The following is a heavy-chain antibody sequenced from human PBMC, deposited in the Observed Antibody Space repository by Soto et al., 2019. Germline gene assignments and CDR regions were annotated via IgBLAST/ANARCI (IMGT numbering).Heavy chain of an antibody. D-gene: IGHD3-22*01. V-gene: IGHV1-69*13. Sequence: GASVKVSCKASGGTFSSHAISWVRQAPGQGLEWMGGIIPIFGTANYAQKFQGRVTITADESTSTAYMELSSLRSEDTAVYYCAREFPDYDSSGCFDYWGQGTLVTGSS. CDR3: AREFPDYDSSGCFDY. J-gene: IGHJ4*02. CDR2: IIPIFGTA. CDR1: GGTFSSHA.